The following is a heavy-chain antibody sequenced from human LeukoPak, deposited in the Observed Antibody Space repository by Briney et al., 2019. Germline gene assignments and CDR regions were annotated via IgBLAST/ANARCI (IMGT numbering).Heavy chain of an antibody. J-gene: IGHJ4*02. CDR3: AQTRQLWFPFDY. CDR2: IYYSGST. V-gene: IGHV4-39*01. D-gene: IGHD5-18*01. Sequence: SETLSLTCTVSGGSISSSSYYWGWIRQPPGKGLEWIGSIYYSGSTYYNPSLKSRVTISVDTSKNQFSLKLSSVTAADTAVYYCAQTRQLWFPFDYWGQGTLVTVSS. CDR1: GGSISSSSYY.